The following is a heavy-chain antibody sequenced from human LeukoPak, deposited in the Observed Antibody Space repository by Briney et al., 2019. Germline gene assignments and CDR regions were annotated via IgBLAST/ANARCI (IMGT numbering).Heavy chain of an antibody. CDR3: ARGSTQYSSGWYGLDY. D-gene: IGHD6-19*01. J-gene: IGHJ4*02. CDR1: GFTFSSYW. Sequence: GGSLRLSCAASGFTFSSYWMHWARQAPGKGLVWVSRVNSDGSSTTYAGSVKGRFTISRDNAKNTLYLQMNSLRAEDTAVYYCARGSTQYSSGWYGLDYWGQGTLVTVSS. V-gene: IGHV3-74*01. CDR2: VNSDGSST.